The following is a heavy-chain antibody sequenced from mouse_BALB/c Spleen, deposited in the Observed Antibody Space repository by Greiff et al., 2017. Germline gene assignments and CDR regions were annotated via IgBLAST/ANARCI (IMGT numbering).Heavy chain of an antibody. CDR1: GFTFSSYT. J-gene: IGHJ2*01. CDR2: ISSGGSYT. Sequence: EVKLMESGGGLVKPGGSLKLSCAASGFTFSSYTMSWVRQTPEKRLEWVATISSGGSYTYYPDSVKGRFTISRDNAKNTLYLQMSSLKSEDTAMYYCTRGGYDLYYFDYWGQGTTLTVSS. V-gene: IGHV5-6-4*01. CDR3: TRGGYDLYYFDY. D-gene: IGHD2-2*01.